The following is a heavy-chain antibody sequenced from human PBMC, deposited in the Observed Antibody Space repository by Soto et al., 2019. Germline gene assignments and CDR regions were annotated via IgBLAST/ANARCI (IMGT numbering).Heavy chain of an antibody. D-gene: IGHD1-7*01. Sequence: EVQLAESGGGMVQPGGSLRLSCVASGFTFSSYDMHWVSQAPGKGLEYVSSISSNGCTTYYGSSVKGRFTISRDNSKNTLYLQMGSLRAEDMAVYYCVRRGSGNYHYWGQGTLVTVSS. J-gene: IGHJ4*02. CDR1: GFTFSSYD. V-gene: IGHV3-64*01. CDR3: VRRGSGNYHY. CDR2: ISSNGCTT.